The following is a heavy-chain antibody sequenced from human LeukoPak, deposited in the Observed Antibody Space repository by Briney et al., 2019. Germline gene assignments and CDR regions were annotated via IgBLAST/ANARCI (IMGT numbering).Heavy chain of an antibody. Sequence: SETLSLTCTVSGGSISSSSYYWGWIRQPPGKGLEWIGSIYYSGSTYYNPSLKSRVTISVDTSKNQFSLKLSSVTAADTAVYYCARLYYYYYYMDVWGKGTTVTISS. CDR2: IYYSGST. J-gene: IGHJ6*03. V-gene: IGHV4-39*01. CDR3: ARLYYYYYYMDV. CDR1: GGSISSSSYY.